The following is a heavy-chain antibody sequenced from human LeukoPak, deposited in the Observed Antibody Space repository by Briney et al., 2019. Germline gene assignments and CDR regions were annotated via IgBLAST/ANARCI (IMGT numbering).Heavy chain of an antibody. CDR2: IYYSGST. D-gene: IGHD5-18*01. CDR1: GGSISSYY. J-gene: IGHJ3*02. Sequence: SETLSLTCTVSGGSISSYYWSWIRQPPGKGLEWIGYIYYSGSTYYNPSLKSRVTISVDTSKNQFSLKLSSVTAADTAVYYCARRGYSYGWGAFDIWGQGTMVTVSS. CDR3: ARRGYSYGWGAFDI. V-gene: IGHV4-59*08.